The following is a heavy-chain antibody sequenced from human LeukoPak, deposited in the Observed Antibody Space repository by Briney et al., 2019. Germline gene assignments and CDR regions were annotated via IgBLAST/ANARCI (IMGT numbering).Heavy chain of an antibody. J-gene: IGHJ4*02. V-gene: IGHV4-38-2*01. CDR2: IYHSGST. CDR1: GYSISSGYY. CDR3: ARYGSGSPFDY. D-gene: IGHD3-10*01. Sequence: PSETLSPTCAVSGYSISSGYYWGWIRQPPGKGLEWIGSIYHSGSTYYNPSLKSRVTISVDTSKNQFSLKLSSVTAADTAVYYCARYGSGSPFDYWGQGTLVTVSS.